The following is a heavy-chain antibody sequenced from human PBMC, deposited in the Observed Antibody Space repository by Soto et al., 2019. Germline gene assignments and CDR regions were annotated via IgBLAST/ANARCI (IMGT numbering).Heavy chain of an antibody. J-gene: IGHJ4*02. Sequence: PXETLSLTCSVSGDSLRSGDNYGRWLREAPGKGLEWVGYIYYTGCTYYNSSLKSRLYISVDTSKTQFSLNLSFETAAVTAVDFCARTFPHGSERYYFDYWGQGTPVTVSS. CDR1: GDSLRSGDNY. CDR2: IYYTGCT. D-gene: IGHD3-10*01. CDR3: ARTFPHGSERYYFDY. V-gene: IGHV4-30-4*01.